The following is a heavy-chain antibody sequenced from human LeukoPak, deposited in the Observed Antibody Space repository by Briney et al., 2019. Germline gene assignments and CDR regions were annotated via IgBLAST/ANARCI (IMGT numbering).Heavy chain of an antibody. CDR1: GCIFTSYW. J-gene: IGHJ4*02. V-gene: IGHV5-51*01. CDR3: ARHLRTRRLESDY. D-gene: IGHD3-16*01. CDR2: IYPGDSDT. Sequence: KYGESLEISCQGSGCIFTSYWIGWVRQLPGKGLEWMGIIYPGDSDTRYSPSFQGQVTISADKSISTAYLQWSSLKASDTAMYSCARHLRTRRLESDYWGQGTLVTVSS.